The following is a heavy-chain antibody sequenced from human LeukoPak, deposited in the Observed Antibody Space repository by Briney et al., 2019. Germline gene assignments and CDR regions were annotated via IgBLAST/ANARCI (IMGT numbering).Heavy chain of an antibody. CDR1: GYSFTSYW. D-gene: IGHD6-19*01. V-gene: IGHV5-51*01. Sequence: GESLKISCKGSGYSFTSYWIGWVRQMPGKGLEWMGNIYPGDSDTRYSPSFQGQVTISGDKSISTAYLQWSSLKASDTAVYYCARGGTISSGWTDAFDMWGRGTLVIVSS. J-gene: IGHJ3*02. CDR3: ARGGTISSGWTDAFDM. CDR2: IYPGDSDT.